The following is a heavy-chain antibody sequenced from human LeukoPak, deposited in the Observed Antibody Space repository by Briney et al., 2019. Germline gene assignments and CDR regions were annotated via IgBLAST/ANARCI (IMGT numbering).Heavy chain of an antibody. Sequence: PGGSLRLSCAASGFTFSSYWMHWVRQAPGKGLVWVSRINTNGSPTQYADSVKGRFTISRDNAKNTLYLQMNSLRAEDTAVYYCAGDLISGSGSLGYWDQGTLVTVSS. CDR2: INTNGSPT. V-gene: IGHV3-74*01. D-gene: IGHD3-10*01. CDR3: AGDLISGSGSLGY. CDR1: GFTFSSYW. J-gene: IGHJ4*02.